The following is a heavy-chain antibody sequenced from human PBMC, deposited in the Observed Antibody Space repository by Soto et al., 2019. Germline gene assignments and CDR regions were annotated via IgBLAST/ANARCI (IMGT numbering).Heavy chain of an antibody. CDR2: SRNKANSYTT. CDR3: ARVRAVDDY. CDR1: GFTFSDHY. V-gene: IGHV3-72*01. D-gene: IGHD6-19*01. J-gene: IGHJ4*02. Sequence: EVQLVESGGGLVQPGGSLRLSCAASGFTFSDHYMDWVRQAPGKGLEWVARSRNKANSYTTEYAASVKGRFTISRDDSKNALYLQMNSLKTEDTAVYYGARVRAVDDYWGQGTLVTVSS.